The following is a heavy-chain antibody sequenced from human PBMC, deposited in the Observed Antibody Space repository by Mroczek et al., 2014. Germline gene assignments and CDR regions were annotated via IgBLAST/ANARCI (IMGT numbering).Heavy chain of an antibody. D-gene: IGHD3-10*01. Sequence: VQLVESGAEVKKPGESLKISCKGSGYSFTSYWIGWVRQMPGKGLEWMGIIYPGDSDTRYSPSFQGQVTISADKSISTAYLQWSSLKASDTAMYYCARPTSYYYGSGSLGAFDIVGPRDNGHRLF. CDR1: GYSFTSYW. CDR2: IYPGDSDT. J-gene: IGHJ3*02. V-gene: IGHV5-51*03. CDR3: ARPTSYYYGSGSLGAFDI.